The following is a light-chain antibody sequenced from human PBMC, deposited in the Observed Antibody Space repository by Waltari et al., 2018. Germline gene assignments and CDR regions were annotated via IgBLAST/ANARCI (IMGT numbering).Light chain of an antibody. CDR1: QSISSY. V-gene: IGKV1-8*01. Sequence: AIRITQSPSSLSASTGDRVTITCRASQSISSYLAWYQQKPGKAPKVLIYAASTLQSGVPSRFSGSGSGTDFTLTISCLQSEDFAIYYCQQYYSSPATFGQGIKVEIK. J-gene: IGKJ1*01. CDR3: QQYYSSPAT. CDR2: AAS.